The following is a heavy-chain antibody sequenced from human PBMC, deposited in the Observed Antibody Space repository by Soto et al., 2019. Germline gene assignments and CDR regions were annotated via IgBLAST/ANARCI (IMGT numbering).Heavy chain of an antibody. CDR3: AGGGVRGVITRTRDYYGMDV. J-gene: IGHJ6*02. CDR1: GYSFTSYW. CDR2: IYPGDSDT. D-gene: IGHD3-10*01. Sequence: HGESLKISCKGYGYSFTSYWIGWVRQMPGKGLEWMGIIYPGDSDTRYSPSFQGQVTISADKSISTAYLQWSSLKASDTAMYYCAGGGVRGVITRTRDYYGMDVWGQGTTVTVSS. V-gene: IGHV5-51*01.